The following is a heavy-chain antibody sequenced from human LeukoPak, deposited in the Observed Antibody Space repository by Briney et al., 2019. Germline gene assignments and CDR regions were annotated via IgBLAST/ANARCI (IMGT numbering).Heavy chain of an antibody. CDR1: GDSLTSGSRY. Sequence: PSQTLSLTCTVSGDSLTSGSRYWSWIRQPAGKGLEWIGHFYSSTRTTYNPSLDSRVTISGDTAKNQFSLKLDSVTAADTAVYFCARCMSELDYGDYAYYYHMDVWGKGTTVTVSS. D-gene: IGHD4-17*01. V-gene: IGHV4-61*09. J-gene: IGHJ6*04. CDR3: ARCMSELDYGDYAYYYHMDV. CDR2: FYSSTRT.